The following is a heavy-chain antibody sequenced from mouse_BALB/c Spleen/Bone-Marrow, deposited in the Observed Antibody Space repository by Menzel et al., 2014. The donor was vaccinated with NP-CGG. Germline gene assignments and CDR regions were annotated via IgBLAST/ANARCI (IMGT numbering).Heavy chain of an antibody. J-gene: IGHJ3*01. CDR1: GFNFKDTY. CDR2: IDPANGNT. CDR3: AMITTGAWFAY. Sequence: VQLQQSGAELVKPGASVKLSCTASGFNFKDTYMHWVKQRPEQGLEWIGRIDPANGNTKYDPKFQGKATITADTSSNTAYLQLSSLTSEDTAVYYCAMITTGAWFAYWGQGTLVTVSA. D-gene: IGHD2-4*01. V-gene: IGHV14-3*02.